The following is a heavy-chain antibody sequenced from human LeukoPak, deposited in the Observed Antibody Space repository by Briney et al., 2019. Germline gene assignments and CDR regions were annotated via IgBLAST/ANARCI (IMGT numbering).Heavy chain of an antibody. CDR1: GFTVSSNY. J-gene: IGHJ4*02. Sequence: GGSLRLSCAASGFTVSSNYINWVRQAPGKGLEWVSLIYGSTSADYADSVKGRFTISRDNAKNSLYLQMSSLRAEDTAVYYCARGTIGYCSSTSCYEGDYWGQGTLVTVSS. CDR2: IYGSTSA. V-gene: IGHV3-66*01. CDR3: ARGTIGYCSSTSCYEGDY. D-gene: IGHD2-2*01.